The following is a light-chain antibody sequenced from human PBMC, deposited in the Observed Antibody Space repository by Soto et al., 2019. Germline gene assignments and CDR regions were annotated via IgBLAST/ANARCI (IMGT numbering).Light chain of an antibody. V-gene: IGLV4-69*01. CDR3: QTWGPGGGLGV. Sequence: QPVLTQSPSASASLGASVKLTCTLSSGHSSYAVAWHQQQPEKGPRYLMKLNSDGSHSKGDGIPDRFSGSSSGAERYLTITSLQSEDEADYYCQTWGPGGGLGVFGGGTKLTVL. CDR1: SGHSSYA. J-gene: IGLJ2*01. CDR2: LNSDGSH.